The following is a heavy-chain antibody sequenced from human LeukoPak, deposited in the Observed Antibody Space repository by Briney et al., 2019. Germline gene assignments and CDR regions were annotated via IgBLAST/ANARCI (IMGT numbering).Heavy chain of an antibody. V-gene: IGHV3-48*03. J-gene: IGHJ3*01. Sequence: PGGSLRLSCAASGFTFNTYEMNWVRQAPGKGLEWLSYISSSGDTIYYADSVKGRLTISRDNAKNSLYLHMNSLRAEDTAVYYCARDEYCSGGSCYSAGAFDFWGQGTMVTVSS. CDR2: ISSSGDTI. D-gene: IGHD2-15*01. CDR3: ARDEYCSGGSCYSAGAFDF. CDR1: GFTFNTYE.